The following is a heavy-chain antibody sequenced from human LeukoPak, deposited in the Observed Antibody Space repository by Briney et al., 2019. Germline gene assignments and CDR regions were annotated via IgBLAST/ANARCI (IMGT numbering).Heavy chain of an antibody. CDR2: IKGKTDGGTT. CDR1: GFTFSDAW. Sequence: PGGSLRLSCAASGFTFSDAWVSWVRQAPGKGLEWVGRIKGKTDGGTTDYAAPVKGRFTISRDDSKNTLYLQMNSLKIEDTAVYYCPIERGHTIIGSNFDPWGQGTLVSVPS. D-gene: IGHD3-22*01. CDR3: PIERGHTIIGSNFDP. V-gene: IGHV3-15*01. J-gene: IGHJ5*02.